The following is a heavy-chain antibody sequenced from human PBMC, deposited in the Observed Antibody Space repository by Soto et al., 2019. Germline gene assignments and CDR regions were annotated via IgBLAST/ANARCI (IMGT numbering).Heavy chain of an antibody. CDR2: MPYDGSNK. D-gene: IGHD1-26*01. CDR3: AKNSDYSGFDY. CDR1: GFTFSRYD. V-gene: IGHV3-30*18. J-gene: IGHJ4*02. Sequence: QVQLVESGGGVVQSGRSLRLSCAASGFTFSRYDMHWVRQAPGKGLQWVAVMPYDGSNKYYADSVKGRFTISRDNSKNTLYLQMNRLSPEDTAVYYCAKNSDYSGFDYWGQGTLVTVSS.